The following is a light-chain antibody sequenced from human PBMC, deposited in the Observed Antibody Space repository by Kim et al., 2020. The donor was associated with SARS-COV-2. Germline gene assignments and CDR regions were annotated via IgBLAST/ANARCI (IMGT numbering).Light chain of an antibody. CDR2: TTN. J-gene: IGLJ3*02. CDR1: KNNVGNYG. Sequence: QTATLTCTGNKNNVGNYGAAWLQQHQGHPPTLLSYTTNNRPSAISERFSASRSGNTASLTISGLQPEDEADYYCSAWDSSLNAWVFGGGTQLTVL. V-gene: IGLV10-54*04. CDR3: SAWDSSLNAWV.